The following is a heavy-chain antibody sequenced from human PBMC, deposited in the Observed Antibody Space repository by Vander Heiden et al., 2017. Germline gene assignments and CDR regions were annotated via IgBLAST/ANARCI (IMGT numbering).Heavy chain of an antibody. J-gene: IGHJ4*02. Sequence: EVQLLASGGGLRQTGGSLRLSCPASRFTFGGHAMNWVRQAPGKGLEWVSTVSGSGSHTYYADSVKGRFAISRDNSKNTLYLQMNNLRAEDTALYHCTKDLPGYYRPADYWGQGTLVTVSS. CDR2: VSGSGSHT. CDR3: TKDLPGYYRPADY. D-gene: IGHD3-9*01. V-gene: IGHV3-23*01. CDR1: RFTFGGHA.